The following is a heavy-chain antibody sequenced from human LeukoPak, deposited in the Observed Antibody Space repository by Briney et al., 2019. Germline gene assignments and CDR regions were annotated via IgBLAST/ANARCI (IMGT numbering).Heavy chain of an antibody. CDR1: GFTVSSNY. CDR2: IYSGGNT. J-gene: IGHJ2*01. D-gene: IGHD3-16*01. CDR3: ARGDLRGHWYIDL. Sequence: GGSLRLSCAASGFTVSSNYMNWVRQAPGQGLERISIIYSGGNTYYSDSLKGRFTISRDTSKNSVYLQMNSLRAAGTAVYCCARGDLRGHWYIDLWGRGTLVTVSS. V-gene: IGHV3-53*01.